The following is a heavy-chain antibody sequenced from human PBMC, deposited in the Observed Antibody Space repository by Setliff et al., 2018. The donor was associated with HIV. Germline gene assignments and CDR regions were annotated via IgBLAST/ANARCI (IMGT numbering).Heavy chain of an antibody. V-gene: IGHV1-18*04. J-gene: IGHJ4*02. CDR2: INLYKDDT. D-gene: IGHD2-21*01. CDR3: ARYALCSDDCSDEGADI. Sequence: GASVKVSCKASGYLFTGYYMHWVRQAPGQGLEWMGSINLYKDDTHYAQKFQDRVAMTADTSTNTVYMELRSLRSDDTAVYYCARYALCSDDCSDEGADIWGQGTLVTVSS. CDR1: GYLFTGYY.